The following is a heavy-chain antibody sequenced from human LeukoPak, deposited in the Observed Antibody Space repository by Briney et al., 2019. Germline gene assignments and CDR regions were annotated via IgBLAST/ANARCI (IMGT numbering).Heavy chain of an antibody. V-gene: IGHV4-39*02. CDR2: IFYSGKT. CDR1: NGSMASDSYY. CDR3: ARLWIVATWFDA. D-gene: IGHD2-2*03. J-gene: IGHJ5*02. Sequence: PSETLSLTCSVSNGSMASDSYYWAWVRQPPGKGLEWIGSIFYSGKTYYSASLKSRVTVSLDTSKKNFSLRLSSVTAADTAVYYCARLWIVATWFDAWGQGALVTVSS.